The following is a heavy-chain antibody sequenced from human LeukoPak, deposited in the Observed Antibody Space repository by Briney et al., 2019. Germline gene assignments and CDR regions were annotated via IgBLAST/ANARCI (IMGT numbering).Heavy chain of an antibody. CDR1: GFTFSYYA. V-gene: IGHV3-30*02. Sequence: GSMRLSCVASGFTFSYYAMSCVRQAPSKGLEWVALLRYDGANKYYADSVKGRFTISRDNSKSTLYLQMNSLRADDTAVYYCAKGAHYFGWRSFRRGHYFDSWGQGTLVTVSS. CDR2: LRYDGANK. CDR3: AKGAHYFGWRSFRRGHYFDS. D-gene: IGHD3-10*01. J-gene: IGHJ4*02.